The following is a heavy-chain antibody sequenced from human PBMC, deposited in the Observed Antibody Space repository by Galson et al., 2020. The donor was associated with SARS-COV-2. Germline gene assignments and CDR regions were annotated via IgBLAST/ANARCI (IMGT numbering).Heavy chain of an antibody. V-gene: IGHV3-30*04. CDR2: ISFDRSSN. CDR3: ARERGRGMDFDL. CDR1: GFTFSTYA. D-gene: IGHD1-20*01. Sequence: GESLKISCAASGFTFSTYAMHWVRQAPGKGLEWVAVISFDRSSNYYVDSVKDRFTVSRDNSKNTVHLQMSGLRAEETAVYYCARERGRGMDFDLWGRGTLVTVSS. J-gene: IGHJ2*01.